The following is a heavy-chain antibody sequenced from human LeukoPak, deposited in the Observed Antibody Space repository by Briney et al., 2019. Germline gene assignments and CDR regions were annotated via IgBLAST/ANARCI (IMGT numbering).Heavy chain of an antibody. V-gene: IGHV3-53*01. J-gene: IGHJ4*02. Sequence: GGSLRLSCAASGFTVSSNYMSWVRQAPGKGLEWVSVIYSGGSTYYADSVKGRFTISKDNAKNTVYLQMNSLRAEDTAVYYCVSFYETYWGRGTLVTVSS. CDR3: VSFYETY. CDR1: GFTVSSNY. D-gene: IGHD2/OR15-2a*01. CDR2: IYSGGST.